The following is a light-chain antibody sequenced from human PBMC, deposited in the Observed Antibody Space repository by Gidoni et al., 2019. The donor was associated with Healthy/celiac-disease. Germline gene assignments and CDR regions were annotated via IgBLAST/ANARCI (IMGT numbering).Light chain of an antibody. CDR3: QQRSNWLT. CDR2: DAS. V-gene: IGKV3-11*01. CDR1: QSVSSY. J-gene: IGKJ4*01. Sequence: EIVLTQSPATLSLSPGERATLSCRASQSVSSYLDWYQQKPGQAHRLLIYDASNRATGIPARFSGSGSGTDFTLTISSLEPEDFAVYYCQQRSNWLTFGGGTKVEIK.